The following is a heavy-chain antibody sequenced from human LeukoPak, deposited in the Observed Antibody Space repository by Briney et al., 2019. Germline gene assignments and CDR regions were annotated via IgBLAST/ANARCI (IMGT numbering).Heavy chain of an antibody. CDR1: GGSISSYY. Sequence: SETLSLTCTVSGGSISSYYWSWIWQPPGKGLEWIGYIYYSGSTNYNPSLKSRVTISVDTSRNQFSLKLSSVTAADTAVYYCARDLRTIFGVVSWFDPWGQGTLVTVSS. CDR2: IYYSGST. V-gene: IGHV4-59*01. CDR3: ARDLRTIFGVVSWFDP. D-gene: IGHD3-3*01. J-gene: IGHJ5*02.